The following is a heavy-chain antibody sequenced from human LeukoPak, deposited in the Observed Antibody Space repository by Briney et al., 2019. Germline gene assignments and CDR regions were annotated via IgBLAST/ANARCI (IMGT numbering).Heavy chain of an antibody. CDR2: IYYSGST. CDR1: GGAISSSSYY. Sequence: PSETLSLTCTVSGGAISSSSYYWGWIRQPPGRGLEWIGSIYYSGSTYYNPSLKSRVTISVDTSENQFSLKLSSVTAADTAVYYCARRPTSSGYDPPFDYWGQGTLVTVSS. V-gene: IGHV4-39*01. CDR3: ARRPTSSGYDPPFDY. J-gene: IGHJ4*02. D-gene: IGHD5-12*01.